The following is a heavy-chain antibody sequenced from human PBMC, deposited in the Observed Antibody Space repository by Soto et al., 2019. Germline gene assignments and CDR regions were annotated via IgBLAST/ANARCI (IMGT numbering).Heavy chain of an antibody. D-gene: IGHD3-10*01. CDR2: INAGNGNT. CDR3: ARERISGRNWFDP. Sequence: GASVKVSCKASGYTFTSYAMHWVRQAPGQRLEWMGWINAGNGNTKYSQKFQGRVTITRDTSASTAYMELSSLRSEDTAVYYCARERISGRNWFDPWGQGTLVTVSS. J-gene: IGHJ5*02. CDR1: GYTFTSYA. V-gene: IGHV1-3*01.